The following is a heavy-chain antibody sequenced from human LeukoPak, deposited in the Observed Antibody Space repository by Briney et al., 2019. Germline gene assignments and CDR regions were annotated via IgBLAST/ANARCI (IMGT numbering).Heavy chain of an antibody. D-gene: IGHD3-10*01. CDR1: GFTFSSYA. CDR3: ANGGSSLLWFGELLSNIYYYGMDV. V-gene: IGHV3-23*01. J-gene: IGHJ6*02. CDR2: ISGSGGST. Sequence: GGSLRLSCAASGFTFSSYAMSWVRQAPGKGLEWVSAISGSGGSTYYADSVKGRFTTSRDNSKNTLYLQMNSLRAEDTAVYYCANGGSSLLWFGELLSNIYYYGMDVWGQGTTVTVSS.